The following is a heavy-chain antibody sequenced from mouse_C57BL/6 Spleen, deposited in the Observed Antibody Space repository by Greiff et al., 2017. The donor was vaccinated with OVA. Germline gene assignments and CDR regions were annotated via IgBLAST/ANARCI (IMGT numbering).Heavy chain of an antibody. CDR3: AREGGKAQAAFDY. J-gene: IGHJ2*01. V-gene: IGHV3-6*01. CDR2: ISYDGSN. Sequence: EVQLVESGPGLVKPSQSLSLTCSVTGYSITSGYYWNWIRQFPGNKLEWMGYISYDGSNNYNPSLKNRISITRDTSKNQFFLKLNSVTTEDTATYYCAREGGKAQAAFDYWGQGTTLTVSS. CDR1: GYSITSGYY. D-gene: IGHD3-2*02.